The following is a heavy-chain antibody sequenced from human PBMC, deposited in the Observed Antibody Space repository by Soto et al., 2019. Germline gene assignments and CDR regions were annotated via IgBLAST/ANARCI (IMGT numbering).Heavy chain of an antibody. V-gene: IGHV1-18*01. CDR1: GYTFTSYG. Sequence: QVQLVQSGAEVKKPGASVKVSCKASGYTFTSYGISWVRQAPGQGLEWMGWISAYNGNTNYAQKFQGRVTMTTDTSXSXXYMELRSLRSDDTAVYYCARDIXXGGXXXSNWLDPWGQGTLVTVSS. CDR2: ISAYNGNT. J-gene: IGHJ5*02. D-gene: IGHD3-16*01. CDR3: ARDIXXGGXXXSNWLDP.